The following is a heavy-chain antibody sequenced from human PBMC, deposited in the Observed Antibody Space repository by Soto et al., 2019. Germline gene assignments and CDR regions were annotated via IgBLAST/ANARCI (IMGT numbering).Heavy chain of an antibody. D-gene: IGHD6-13*01. J-gene: IGHJ4*02. CDR1: GFTFSSYA. Sequence: EVQLLESGGGLVQPGGSLRLSCAASGFTFSSYAMSWVRQAPGKGLEWVSAISGSGGSTYYADSVKGRFTISRDNSKNTVYLKKNSLGAGDTAVYYCAKEMSRWYGGFAHWGQGTLVTLS. CDR2: ISGSGGST. CDR3: AKEMSRWYGGFAH. V-gene: IGHV3-23*01.